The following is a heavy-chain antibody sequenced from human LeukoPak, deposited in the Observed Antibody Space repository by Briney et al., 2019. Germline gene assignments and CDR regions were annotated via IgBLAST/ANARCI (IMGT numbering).Heavy chain of an antibody. D-gene: IGHD6-19*01. V-gene: IGHV3-30-3*01. CDR1: GFTFSSYA. Sequence: GGSLRLSCAASGFTFSSYAMHWVRQAPGKGLEWVAVISYDGSNKYYADSVKGRFTISRDDSKNTLYLQMNSLRAEDTAVYYCARDPAVAGTDNYFDYWGQGTLVTVSS. CDR2: ISYDGSNK. CDR3: ARDPAVAGTDNYFDY. J-gene: IGHJ4*02.